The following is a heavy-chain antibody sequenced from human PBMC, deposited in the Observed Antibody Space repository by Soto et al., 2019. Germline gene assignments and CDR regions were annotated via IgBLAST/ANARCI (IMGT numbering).Heavy chain of an antibody. CDR2: IWYDGSNK. D-gene: IGHD2-15*01. J-gene: IGHJ4*02. V-gene: IGHV3-33*03. CDR1: GFIFNEYC. CDR3: ARWGCSGSNCNLNQRSFDL. Sequence: QVQLVESGGGVVQPGRSLRLSCAASGFIFNEYCMHWVRQAPGKGLEWVAVIWYDGSNKYYADSVKGRFTFSRDNSKNTMSLQMNSLRVEDTAVYYCARWGCSGSNCNLNQRSFDLWGQGTLVTVSS.